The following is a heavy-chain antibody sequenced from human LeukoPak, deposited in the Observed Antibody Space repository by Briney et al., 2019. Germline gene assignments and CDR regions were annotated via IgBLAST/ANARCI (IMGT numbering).Heavy chain of an antibody. D-gene: IGHD2-2*01. CDR1: GGTFSSYA. J-gene: IGHJ6*02. CDR2: IIPIFGTA. Sequence: SVKVSCTASGGTFSSYAISWVRQAPGQGLEWMGGIIPIFGTANYAQKFQGRVTITADESTSTAYMELSSLRSEDTAVYYCARVVSPDYYYYGMDVWGQGTTVTVSS. CDR3: ARVVSPDYYYYGMDV. V-gene: IGHV1-69*13.